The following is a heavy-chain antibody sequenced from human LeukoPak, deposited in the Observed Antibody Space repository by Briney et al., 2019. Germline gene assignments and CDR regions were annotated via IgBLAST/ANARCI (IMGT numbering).Heavy chain of an antibody. CDR1: GFTFTSYY. D-gene: IGHD1-26*01. CDR2: INPSVGSA. V-gene: IGHV1-46*01. J-gene: IGHJ4*02. Sequence: ASVKVSCKASGFTFTSYYMHWVRQAPGQGLGWMGVINPSVGSASYAQNFQGRVTMTRDTSTSTVYMDLYSLRSDDTAVYYCARYSGSLGLDYWGQGTLVTVSS. CDR3: ARYSGSLGLDY.